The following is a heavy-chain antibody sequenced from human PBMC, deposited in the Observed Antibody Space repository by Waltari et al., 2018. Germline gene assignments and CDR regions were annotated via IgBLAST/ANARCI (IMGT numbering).Heavy chain of an antibody. CDR3: ATKKVGAPGGMDV. V-gene: IGHV1-69-2*01. CDR2: VDPEDGET. D-gene: IGHD1-26*01. Sequence: EVQLVQSGAEVKKPGATVKISCKVSGYTFTDYYMHWVQKAPGKGLEWLVLVDPEDGETIDAENCQGRVTITAATSTDTAYMELSSLRSEYTDVYYCATKKVGAPGGMDVWGQGTTVTVSS. CDR1: GYTFTDYY. J-gene: IGHJ6*02.